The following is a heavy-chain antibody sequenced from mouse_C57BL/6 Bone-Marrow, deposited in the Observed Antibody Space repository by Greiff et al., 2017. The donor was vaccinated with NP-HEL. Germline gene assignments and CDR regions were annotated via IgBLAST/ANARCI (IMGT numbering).Heavy chain of an antibody. V-gene: IGHV5-9-1*02. Sequence: EVMLVESGEGLVKPGGSLKLSCAASGFTFSSYAMSWVRQTPEKRLEWVAYISSGGDYFYYADTVKGRFTISRDNARNTLYLQMSSLKSEDTAMYYCTREGSAIYDGYYFDYWGQGTTLTVSS. J-gene: IGHJ2*01. CDR1: GFTFSSYA. D-gene: IGHD2-3*01. CDR2: ISSGGDYF. CDR3: TREGSAIYDGYYFDY.